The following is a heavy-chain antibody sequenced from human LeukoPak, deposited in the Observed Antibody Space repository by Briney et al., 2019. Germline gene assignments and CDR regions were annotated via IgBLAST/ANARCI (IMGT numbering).Heavy chain of an antibody. CDR3: ARGGVIAARPHRGWFDP. CDR1: GGSISSGGYY. CDR2: IYYSGST. J-gene: IGHJ5*02. D-gene: IGHD6-6*01. V-gene: IGHV4-61*08. Sequence: SQTLSLTCTVSGGSISSGGYYWSWIRQPPGKGLEWIGYIYYSGSTNYNPSLKSRVTISVDTSKNQFSLKLSSVTAADTAVYYCARGGVIAARPHRGWFDPWGQGTLVTVSS.